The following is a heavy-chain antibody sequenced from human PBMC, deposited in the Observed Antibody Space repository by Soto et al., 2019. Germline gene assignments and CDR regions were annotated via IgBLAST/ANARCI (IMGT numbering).Heavy chain of an antibody. J-gene: IGHJ4*02. D-gene: IGHD6-13*01. Sequence: EVQLVESGGGLVKPGGSLRLSCAASGFTFSSYSMNWVRQVPGKGLEWVSSLTSTSSYTYYADSVKGRFTISRDKAKNALFMQMNSLKAEDTSVYYCGRAASSSSWTPDYLGQGTLVTVSS. CDR1: GFTFSSYS. CDR2: LTSTSSYT. V-gene: IGHV3-21*02. CDR3: GRAASSSSWTPDY.